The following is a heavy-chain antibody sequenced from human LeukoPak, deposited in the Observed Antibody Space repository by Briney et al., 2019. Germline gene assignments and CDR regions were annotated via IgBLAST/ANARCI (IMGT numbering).Heavy chain of an antibody. J-gene: IGHJ3*02. CDR2: IYYSGST. CDR3: ARATRGAFDI. CDR1: GGSISSYY. D-gene: IGHD2-2*01. Sequence: PSETLSLTCTVSGGSISSYYWSWIRQPPGKGLEWIGYIYYSGSTNYNPSLKSRVTISVDTSKNQFSPKLSSVTAADTAVYYCARATRGAFDIWGQGTMVTVSS. V-gene: IGHV4-59*01.